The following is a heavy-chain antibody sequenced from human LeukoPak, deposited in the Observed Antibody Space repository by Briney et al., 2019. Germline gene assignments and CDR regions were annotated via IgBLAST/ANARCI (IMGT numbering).Heavy chain of an antibody. CDR2: ISGSGGGT. V-gene: IGHV3-23*01. D-gene: IGHD4-23*01. CDR3: AKDQLPDYGGNSRHAFDI. Sequence: PGGSLRLSCAASGFTFSSYAMSWVRQAPGKGLEWVSAISGSGGGTYYADSVKGRFTISRDNAKNSLYLQMNSLRAEDMALYYCAKDQLPDYGGNSRHAFDIWGQGTMVTVSS. CDR1: GFTFSSYA. J-gene: IGHJ3*02.